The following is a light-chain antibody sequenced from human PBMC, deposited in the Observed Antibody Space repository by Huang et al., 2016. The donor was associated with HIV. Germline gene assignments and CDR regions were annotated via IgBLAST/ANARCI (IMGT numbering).Light chain of an antibody. CDR2: GAS. CDR3: QQYNNWPQVT. J-gene: IGKJ2*01. CDR1: QSVSGN. V-gene: IGKV3-15*01. Sequence: EIVLTQSPATLSVFQGERATLSCRASQSVSGNLAWYQQKPGQAPRVLIHGASTRATGIPPKFSGSGSGTEVTLTISRLEPEDFAVYYCQQYNNWPQVTFGQGTKLEIK.